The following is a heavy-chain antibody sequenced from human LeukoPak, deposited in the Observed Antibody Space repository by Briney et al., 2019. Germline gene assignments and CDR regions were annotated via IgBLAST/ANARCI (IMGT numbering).Heavy chain of an antibody. CDR3: AKSVTTMVRGYFDY. D-gene: IGHD3-10*01. CDR1: GFTLSSNG. CDR2: IRYDGSNK. Sequence: GGPRRLSCAAPGFTLSSNGRHWVRKAPGKGLGGGAFIRYDGSNKYYADSVKGRFTISRDNSKNTLYLQMNSLRAEDTAVYYCAKSVTTMVRGYFDYWGQGTLVTVSS. J-gene: IGHJ4*02. V-gene: IGHV3-30*02.